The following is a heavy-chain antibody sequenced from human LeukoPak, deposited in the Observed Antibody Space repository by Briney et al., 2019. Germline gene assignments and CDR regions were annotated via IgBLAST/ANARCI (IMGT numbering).Heavy chain of an antibody. Sequence: GGSLRLSCAASGFTVSSNYMSWVRQAPGKGLEWVSVVYSDTSTYYADSVRGRFTISRGNSKNTLYLQMNSLRAADTAVYYCARDKEQGFDYWGQGTLVTVSS. CDR1: GFTVSSNY. J-gene: IGHJ4*02. CDR2: VYSDTST. V-gene: IGHV3-66*01. D-gene: IGHD6-13*01. CDR3: ARDKEQGFDY.